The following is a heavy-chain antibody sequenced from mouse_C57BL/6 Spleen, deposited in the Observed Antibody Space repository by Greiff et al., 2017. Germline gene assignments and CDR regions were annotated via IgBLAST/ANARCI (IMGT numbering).Heavy chain of an antibody. CDR2: IYPGAGDT. J-gene: IGHJ4*01. D-gene: IGHD2-1*01. V-gene: IGHV1-80*01. CDR3: ARSKGNYYDMDY. Sequence: QVQLQQSGAELVKPGASVTISCKASGYAFSSYWMNWVKQRPGKGLEWIGQIYPGAGDTNYNGKFKGQATLTADKSSSTAYMQLSSLTSEDSAVYFCARSKGNYYDMDYWGKGTSVTVSS. CDR1: GYAFSSYW.